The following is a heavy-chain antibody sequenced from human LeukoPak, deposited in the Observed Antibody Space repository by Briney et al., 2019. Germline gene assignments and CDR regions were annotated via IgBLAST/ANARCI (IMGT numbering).Heavy chain of an antibody. CDR2: IYSGGST. Sequence: PGGSLRLSCAASGFTVSSNYMSWVRQAPGKGLEWVSVIYSGGSTYYADSVKGRFTISRDNPKNTLYLQMNSLRAEDTAVYYCARDPRGGSYYFDYWGQGTLVTVSS. CDR1: GFTVSSNY. V-gene: IGHV3-53*01. D-gene: IGHD1-26*01. J-gene: IGHJ4*02. CDR3: ARDPRGGSYYFDY.